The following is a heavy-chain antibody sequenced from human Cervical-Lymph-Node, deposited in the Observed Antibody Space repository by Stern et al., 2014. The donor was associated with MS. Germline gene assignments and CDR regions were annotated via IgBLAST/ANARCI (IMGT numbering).Heavy chain of an antibody. D-gene: IGHD6-13*01. V-gene: IGHV1-58*01. J-gene: IGHJ6*02. CDR3: AAGVAAAGSYYYYGMDV. CDR2: IVVGSGNT. CDR1: GFTFTSSA. Sequence: VQLVESGPEVKKPGTSVKVSCKASGFTFTSSAVQWVRQARGQRLEGIGWIVVGSGNTNYAQKFQERVTITRDMSTSTAYMELSSLRSEDTAVYYCAAGVAAAGSYYYYGMDVWGQGTTVTVSS.